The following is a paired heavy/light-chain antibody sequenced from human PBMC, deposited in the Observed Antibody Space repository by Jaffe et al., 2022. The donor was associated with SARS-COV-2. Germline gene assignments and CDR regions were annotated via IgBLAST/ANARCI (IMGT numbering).Light chain of an antibody. V-gene: IGLV1-44*01. J-gene: IGLJ3*02. Sequence: QSVVTQPPSASGTPGQRVTISCSGSNSNIGRNTVNWFKQLPGTAPQLLIYNNNQRPSGVPDRFSGSKSGTSASLAISGLQSEDEADYYCVAWDVSLNVWVFGGGTKLTVL. CDR1: NSNIGRNT. CDR2: NNN. CDR3: VAWDVSLNVWV.
Heavy chain of an antibody. CDR1: GFTLSSYW. CDR2: IKQDGSEK. CDR3: ATTSGWSSGNY. J-gene: IGHJ4*02. D-gene: IGHD6-19*01. Sequence: EVQLVESGGGVVQPGGSLRLSCAASGFTLSSYWMSWVRQAPGKGLEWVANIKQDGSEKYYVGSVRGRFTISRENAKNSLYLQMNSLRVEDTAVYYCATTSGWSSGNYWGQGTLVTVSS. V-gene: IGHV3-7*03.